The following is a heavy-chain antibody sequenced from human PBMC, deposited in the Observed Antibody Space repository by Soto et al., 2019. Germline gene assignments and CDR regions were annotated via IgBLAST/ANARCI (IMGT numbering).Heavy chain of an antibody. CDR1: GFTFSDYA. D-gene: IGHD6-19*01. Sequence: VQLVESGGGVVQPGRSLRLSCAASGFTFSDYAMHWVRQAPGKGLEWVAVVSHDGRNTHYADSVKGRFTISRDSSKNTFSLDMSSSRAEDTAVYYGAKGVRRWLVTSGFNSWGQGALVTVSS. CDR3: AKGVRRWLVTSGFNS. J-gene: IGHJ4*02. V-gene: IGHV3-30*18. CDR2: VSHDGRNT.